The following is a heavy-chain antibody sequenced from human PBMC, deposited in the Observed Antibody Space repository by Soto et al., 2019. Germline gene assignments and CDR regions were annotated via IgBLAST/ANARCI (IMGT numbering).Heavy chain of an antibody. J-gene: IGHJ4*02. CDR3: TKGTGGFEF. CDR2: INPATAYT. V-gene: IGHV1-46*01. D-gene: IGHD1-1*01. CDR1: GHALSHNY. Sequence: ASVKVSCKASGHALSHNYVHWVRQAPGQGLEWMGFINPATAYTVSAQKFQGRVTLTRDTSTTTFYMELSSLTSDDTAVYFCTKGTGGFEFWGQGALVAVS.